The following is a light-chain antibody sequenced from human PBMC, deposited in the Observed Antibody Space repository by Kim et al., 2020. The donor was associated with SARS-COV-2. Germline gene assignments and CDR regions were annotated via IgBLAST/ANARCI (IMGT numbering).Light chain of an antibody. Sequence: SPGESATLCCRASQSVRSSLAWYQQRPGQAPRLLIYDASIRATGVPARFTGSGSGTEFTLTISSLQSEDFAVYFCQQYYTWSALTFGGGTKVDIK. CDR2: DAS. CDR1: QSVRSS. CDR3: QQYYTWSALT. J-gene: IGKJ4*01. V-gene: IGKV3D-15*01.